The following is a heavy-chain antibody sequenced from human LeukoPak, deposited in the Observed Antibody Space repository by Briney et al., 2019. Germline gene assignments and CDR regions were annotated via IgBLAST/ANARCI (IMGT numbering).Heavy chain of an antibody. CDR1: GGSISSYY. CDR2: IYYSGST. Sequence: SETLSLTCTVSGGSISSYYWSWIRQPPGKGLEWIGYIYYSGSTNYNPSLKSRVTISVDTSKNQFSLKLSSVTAADTAVYYCARVLEGGYYRFLFDPWGQGTLVTVSS. J-gene: IGHJ5*02. CDR3: ARVLEGGYYRFLFDP. D-gene: IGHD3-10*01. V-gene: IGHV4-59*08.